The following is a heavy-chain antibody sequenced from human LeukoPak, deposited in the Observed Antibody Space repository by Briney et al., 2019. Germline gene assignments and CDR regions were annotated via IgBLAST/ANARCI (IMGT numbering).Heavy chain of an antibody. D-gene: IGHD2-15*01. V-gene: IGHV4-34*01. CDR3: ARPYCSAGNCYSNFDS. CDR2: INHSGST. J-gene: IGHJ4*02. CDR1: GGSFSGYY. Sequence: SETLSLTCAVYGGSFSGYYWSWIRQPPGKGLEWIGEINHSGSTNYNPSLKSRVTISVDTSKKQFSLKLSSVTAADTAVYYCARPYCSAGNCYSNFDSWGQGTLVTVSS.